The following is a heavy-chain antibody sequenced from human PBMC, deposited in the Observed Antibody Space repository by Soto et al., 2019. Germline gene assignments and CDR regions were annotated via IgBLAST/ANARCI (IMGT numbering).Heavy chain of an antibody. J-gene: IGHJ4*02. CDR1: GGTFSSYA. Sequence: SVKVSCKASGGTFSSYAISWVRQAPGQGLEWMGGIIPIFGTANYAQKFQGRVTITADESTSTAYMELSSLRSEDTAVYYCARVSGVTMVRGTPPYFDYWGQGTLVTVS. D-gene: IGHD3-10*01. CDR3: ARVSGVTMVRGTPPYFDY. CDR2: IIPIFGTA. V-gene: IGHV1-69*13.